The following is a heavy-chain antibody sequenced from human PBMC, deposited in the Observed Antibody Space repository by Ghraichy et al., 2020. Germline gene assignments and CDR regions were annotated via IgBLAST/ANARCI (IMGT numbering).Heavy chain of an antibody. D-gene: IGHD3-10*01. Sequence: GESLNISCAASGFTFSGFAMSWVRQAPGKGLEWVSSISAGGSTYYADSVKGRFTISRDISKNTLYLYMNSLRAEDTAVYYCAKASGSGTYYDPRSHFSGMDVWGQGSTVTVSS. J-gene: IGHJ6*02. CDR3: AKASGSGTYYDPRSHFSGMDV. CDR2: ISAGGST. V-gene: IGHV3-23*01. CDR1: GFTFSGFA.